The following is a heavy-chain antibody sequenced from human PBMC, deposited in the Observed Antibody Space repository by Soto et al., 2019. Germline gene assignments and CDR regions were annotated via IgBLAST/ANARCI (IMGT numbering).Heavy chain of an antibody. CDR1: GFTFSSYA. CDR3: AKDGGTKYCSGGSCYPGPIDY. Sequence: EVKLLESGGGLVQPGGSLRLSCAASGFTFSSYAMSWVRQAPGKGLEWVSAISGSGGSTYYADSVKGRFTISRDNSKNTLYLQMNSLRAEDTAVYYCAKDGGTKYCSGGSCYPGPIDYWGQGTLVTVSS. V-gene: IGHV3-23*01. D-gene: IGHD2-15*01. J-gene: IGHJ4*02. CDR2: ISGSGGST.